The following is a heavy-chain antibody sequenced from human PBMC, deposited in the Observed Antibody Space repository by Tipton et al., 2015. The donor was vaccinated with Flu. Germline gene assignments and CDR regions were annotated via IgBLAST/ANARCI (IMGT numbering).Heavy chain of an antibody. CDR3: ARDLGRMVTAPGAGWFDP. Sequence: LRLSCTVSGGSISSGGYYWSWIRQHPGKGLEWIGCIYYSGSTYYNPSLKSRVTISVDTSKNQFSLKLSSVTAADTAVYYCARDLGRMVTAPGAGWFDPWGQGTLVTVSS. V-gene: IGHV4-31*02. CDR2: IYYSGST. D-gene: IGHD2-21*02. J-gene: IGHJ5*02. CDR1: GGSISSGGYY.